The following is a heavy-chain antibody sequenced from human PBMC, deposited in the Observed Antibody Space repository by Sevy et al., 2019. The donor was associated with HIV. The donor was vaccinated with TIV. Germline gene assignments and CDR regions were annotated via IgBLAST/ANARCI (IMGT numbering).Heavy chain of an antibody. CDR2: ISGGGGST. Sequence: GGSLRLSCAASGFTFSSYAMSWVRQAPGKGLEWVSAISGGGGSTFDVVSVKGRFTISRDNSKNTRYLQMNSLRAEDTAVYYCAKESREGYNFIGPDAFDIWGQWTMVTVSS. CDR3: AKESREGYNFIGPDAFDI. J-gene: IGHJ3*02. V-gene: IGHV3-23*01. D-gene: IGHD5-12*01. CDR1: GFTFSSYA.